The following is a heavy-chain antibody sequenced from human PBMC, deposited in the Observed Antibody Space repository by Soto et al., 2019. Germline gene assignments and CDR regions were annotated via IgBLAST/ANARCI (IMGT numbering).Heavy chain of an antibody. J-gene: IGHJ4*02. D-gene: IGHD6-19*01. Sequence: ASVKVSRKASGGSFRGYAINWVRQAPGQGPEWMGGIDPIFGTAHYAQQSQGRVTISADGSTTTAYMDLSSLTSADTAVYYCARGAVREQWLVPLDSWGQGTLVTVSS. CDR3: ARGAVREQWLVPLDS. CDR1: GGSFRGYA. CDR2: IDPIFGTA. V-gene: IGHV1-69*13.